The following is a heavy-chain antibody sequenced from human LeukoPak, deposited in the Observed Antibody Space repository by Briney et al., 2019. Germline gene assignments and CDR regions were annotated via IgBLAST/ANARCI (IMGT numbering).Heavy chain of an antibody. J-gene: IGHJ4*02. CDR1: GFTFDDYA. V-gene: IGHV3-9*01. Sequence: GGSLRLSCAASGFTFDDYAMHWVRQAPGKGLEWVSGIRWNSGSIGYADSVKGRFTISRDNAKNSLYLQMNSLRAEDTALYYCAKGKGERGYSYGYDYWGQGTLVTVSS. D-gene: IGHD5-18*01. CDR2: IRWNSGSI. CDR3: AKGKGERGYSYGYDY.